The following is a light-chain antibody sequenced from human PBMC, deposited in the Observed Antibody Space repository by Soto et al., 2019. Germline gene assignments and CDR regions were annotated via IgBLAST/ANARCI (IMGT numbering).Light chain of an antibody. Sequence: QTVVTREPSFSVSPGGTVTLTCGLSYGSVSSSYYPTWYQQTPGQPPRTLIYNTNIRSSGVPDRFSGSILGHKAALTITGAQADHASHYYFVLYMGGAIWVFGRGTKLTVL. J-gene: IGLJ3*02. CDR2: NTN. CDR3: VLYMGGAIWV. CDR1: YGSVSSSYY. V-gene: IGLV8-61*01.